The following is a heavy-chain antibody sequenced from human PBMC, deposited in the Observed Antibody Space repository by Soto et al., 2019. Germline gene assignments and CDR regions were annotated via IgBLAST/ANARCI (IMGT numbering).Heavy chain of an antibody. CDR3: AKDALAVAGTRDAFDI. CDR1: GFTFSSYA. Sequence: EVQLLESGGGLVQPGGSLRLSCAASGFTFSSYAMSWVRQAPGKGLEWVSAIRGSGGSTYYADSVKGRFTISRDNSKKALYLQRNSLRAEDTAVYYCAKDALAVAGTRDAFDIWGQGTMVTVSS. CDR2: IRGSGGST. D-gene: IGHD6-19*01. J-gene: IGHJ3*02. V-gene: IGHV3-23*01.